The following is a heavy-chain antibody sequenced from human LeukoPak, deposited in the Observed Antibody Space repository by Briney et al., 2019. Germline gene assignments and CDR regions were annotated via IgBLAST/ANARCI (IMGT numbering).Heavy chain of an antibody. D-gene: IGHD3-16*01. Sequence: GGSLRLSCATFGFNFIETWMSWVRQAPGKGLEWVAMIMQDGSDKYYVDSVEGRFTISRDNAKNSLYLQMNSLRAEDTSVYYCATGGGDSWGQGTLVTVSS. CDR1: GFNFIETW. V-gene: IGHV3-7*01. CDR2: IMQDGSDK. CDR3: ATGGGDS. J-gene: IGHJ4*02.